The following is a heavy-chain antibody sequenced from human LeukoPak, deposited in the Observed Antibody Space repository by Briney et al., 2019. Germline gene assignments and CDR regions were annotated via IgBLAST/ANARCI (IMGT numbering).Heavy chain of an antibody. Sequence: KPSETLSLTCTVSGDSISSTSHYWDWIRQPPGKGPEWIGNIYFTGSTYYCPSLKSRVTISVDRSKNQFSLKLSSVTAADTAVYYCARSLYCWFDLWGQGTLVTVSS. CDR1: GDSISSTSHY. V-gene: IGHV4-39*01. J-gene: IGHJ5*02. CDR3: ARSLYCWFDL. D-gene: IGHD2-15*01. CDR2: IYFTGST.